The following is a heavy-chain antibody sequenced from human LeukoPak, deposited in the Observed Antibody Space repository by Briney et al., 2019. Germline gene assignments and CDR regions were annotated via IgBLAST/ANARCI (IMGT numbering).Heavy chain of an antibody. CDR1: GYSISSGYY. CDR2: IYHSGST. V-gene: IGHV4-38-2*01. D-gene: IGHD2-2*01. Sequence: SETLSLTCAVSGYSISSGYYWGWIRPPPGKGLEWIGSIYHSGSTYYNPSLKSRVTISVDTSKNQFSLKLSSVTAADTAVYYCARQYCSSTSCLDDFDYWGQGTLVTVSS. J-gene: IGHJ4*02. CDR3: ARQYCSSTSCLDDFDY.